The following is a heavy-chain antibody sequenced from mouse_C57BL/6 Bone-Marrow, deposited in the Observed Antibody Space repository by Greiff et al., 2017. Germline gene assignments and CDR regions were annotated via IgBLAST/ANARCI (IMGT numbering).Heavy chain of an antibody. CDR2: IDPENGDT. CDR1: GFNIKDDY. J-gene: IGHJ2*01. Sequence: EVKLVESGAELVRPGASVKLSCTASGFNIKDDYMHWVKQRPEPGLEWIGWIDPENGDTEYASKFQGKATITADTSSNTAYLQLSSLTSEDTAVYYCTTKTPLGYWGQGTTLTVSS. D-gene: IGHD3-3*01. V-gene: IGHV14-4*01. CDR3: TTKTPLGY.